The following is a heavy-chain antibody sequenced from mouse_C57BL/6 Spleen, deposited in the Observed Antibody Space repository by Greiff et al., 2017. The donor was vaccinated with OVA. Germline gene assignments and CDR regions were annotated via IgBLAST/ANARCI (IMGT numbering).Heavy chain of an antibody. D-gene: IGHD1-1*01. CDR1: GFTFSDYG. J-gene: IGHJ2*01. Sequence: EVKLVESGGGLVKPGGSLKLSCAASGFTFSDYGMHWVRQAPEKGLEWVAYISSGSSTIYYADTVKGRFTISRDNAKNTLFLQMTSLRSEDTAMYYCARCTTVVAPYFDYWGQGTTLTVSS. CDR2: ISSGSSTI. CDR3: ARCTTVVAPYFDY. V-gene: IGHV5-17*01.